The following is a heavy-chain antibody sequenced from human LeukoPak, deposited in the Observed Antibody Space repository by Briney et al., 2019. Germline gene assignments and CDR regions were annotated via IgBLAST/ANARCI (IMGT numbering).Heavy chain of an antibody. CDR1: GFTFSSYA. D-gene: IGHD7-27*01. CDR2: TSGSGGST. Sequence: QPGGSLRLSCAASGFTFSSYAMSWVRQAPGKGLEWVSATSGSGGSTYYADSVKGRFTISRDNSKNTLYLQMNSLRAEDTAVYYCAKPPPRSNWGNYGMDVWGQGTTVTVSS. V-gene: IGHV3-23*01. CDR3: AKPPPRSNWGNYGMDV. J-gene: IGHJ6*02.